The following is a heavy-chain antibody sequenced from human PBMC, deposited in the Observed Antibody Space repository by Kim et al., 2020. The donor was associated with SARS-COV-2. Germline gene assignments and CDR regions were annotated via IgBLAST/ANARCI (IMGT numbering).Heavy chain of an antibody. V-gene: IGHV4-39*01. D-gene: IGHD3-10*01. Sequence: NPSLTMRVTITVDTSKNQFSRKLSSVTAADTAVYYCARLNGSGSSNWFDPWGQGTLVTVSS. CDR3: ARLNGSGSSNWFDP. J-gene: IGHJ5*02.